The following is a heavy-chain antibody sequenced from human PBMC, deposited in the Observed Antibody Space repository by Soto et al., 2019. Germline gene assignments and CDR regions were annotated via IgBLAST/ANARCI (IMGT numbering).Heavy chain of an antibody. CDR1: GGSIRTYY. CDR2: IYYGGSA. V-gene: IGHV4-59*08. Sequence: QVQLQESGPGLVKPSETLSLTCTVSGGSIRTYYWSWIRQPPGKGLEWIGYIYYGGSANYNPSLKTRVTISLDRSTKQFSLRLNSATAADTAVDYCTRGRHSIDGVCAALDYWGQGTLVTVSS. J-gene: IGHJ4*02. D-gene: IGHD2-8*01. CDR3: TRGRHSIDGVCAALDY.